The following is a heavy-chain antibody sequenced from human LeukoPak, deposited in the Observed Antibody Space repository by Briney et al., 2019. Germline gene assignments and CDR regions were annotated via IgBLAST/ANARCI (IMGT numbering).Heavy chain of an antibody. CDR1: TSNFNYYY. CDR2: ISDNGKTI. J-gene: IGHJ6*03. D-gene: IGHD2-2*01. CDR3: AKDIVVVPAATGHYMDV. Sequence: GGSLRLSCEASTSNFNYYYVNWIRQAPGKGLEWLSYISDNGKTIFYADSVKGRFTISRDNSKNTLYLQMNSLRAEDTAVYYCAKDIVVVPAATGHYMDVWGKGTTVTVSS. V-gene: IGHV3-11*04.